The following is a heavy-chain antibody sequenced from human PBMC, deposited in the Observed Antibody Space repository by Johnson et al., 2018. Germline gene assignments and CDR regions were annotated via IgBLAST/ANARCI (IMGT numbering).Heavy chain of an antibody. J-gene: IGHJ6*02. CDR2: ISYDGSKK. D-gene: IGHD2-2*01. CDR1: GFIFSSYG. Sequence: QERLVQSGGGVVQPGRSLRLSCAASGFIFSSYGMHWVRQAPGKGLEWVAFISYDGSKKYHVDSVKGRFTISRDHSKNTLYVQKNSLRAEDTAVYYCAKDGLYGSTSLSLYYYGMDVWGQGTTVTVSS. CDR3: AKDGLYGSTSLSLYYYGMDV. V-gene: IGHV3-30*18.